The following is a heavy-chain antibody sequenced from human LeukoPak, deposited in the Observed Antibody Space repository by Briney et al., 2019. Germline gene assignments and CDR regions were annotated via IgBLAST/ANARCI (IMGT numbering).Heavy chain of an antibody. CDR2: IYTSGST. V-gene: IGHV4-4*07. J-gene: IGHJ6*02. D-gene: IGHD1-1*01. Sequence: SETLSLTCTVSGGSISSYYWSWIRQPAGKGLEWIGRIYTSGSTNYNPSLKSGVTMSVDTSKNQFSLKLSSVTAADTAVYYCAREGTIPIGTDYYYGMDVWGQGTTVTVSS. CDR3: AREGTIPIGTDYYYGMDV. CDR1: GGSISSYY.